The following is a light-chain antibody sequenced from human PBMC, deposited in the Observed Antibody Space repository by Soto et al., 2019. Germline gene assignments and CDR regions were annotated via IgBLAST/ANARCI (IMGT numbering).Light chain of an antibody. CDR1: QAIRSTS. V-gene: IGKV3-20*01. CDR2: GVS. J-gene: IGKJ2*01. CDR3: QQYVTSPYI. Sequence: IVLTQSPGTLSLSPGETATLSCRATQAIRSTSLVWYQKKPGQAPRLLIHGVSTRATGIPDRFSGSGSGTDFTLTISRLEPEDFAVYYCQQYVTSPYIFGQGTKLEIK.